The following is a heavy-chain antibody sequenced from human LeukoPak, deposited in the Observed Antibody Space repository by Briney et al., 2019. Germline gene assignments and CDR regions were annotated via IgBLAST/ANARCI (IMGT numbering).Heavy chain of an antibody. J-gene: IGHJ6*02. CDR2: IIPIFGTA. D-gene: IGHD3-10*01. CDR1: GGTFSSYA. CDR3: ARVPYYYYYGMDV. Sequence: VASVKVSCKASGGTFSSYAISWVRQAPGQGLEWMGGIIPIFGTANYAQKFQGRVTITADESTSTAYMELSSLRSEDTAVYYCARVPYYYYYGMDVWGQGTTVTVSS. V-gene: IGHV1-69*13.